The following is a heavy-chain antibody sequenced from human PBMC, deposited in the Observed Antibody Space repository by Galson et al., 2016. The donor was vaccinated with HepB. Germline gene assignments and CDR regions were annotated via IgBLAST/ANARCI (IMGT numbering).Heavy chain of an antibody. CDR1: GFTFSNYW. CDR3: AKGRTAAPGYRAFFDS. CDR2: IKYDGSEK. V-gene: IGHV3-7*03. D-gene: IGHD2-15*01. Sequence: SLRLSCAAPGFTFSNYWMNWVRQAPGKGLEWVGNIKYDGSEKYYVDSVEGRFTISRDDAKNSLYLQMNSLRADDTAVYYCAKGRTAAPGYRAFFDSWGQGTLVTVSS. J-gene: IGHJ4*02.